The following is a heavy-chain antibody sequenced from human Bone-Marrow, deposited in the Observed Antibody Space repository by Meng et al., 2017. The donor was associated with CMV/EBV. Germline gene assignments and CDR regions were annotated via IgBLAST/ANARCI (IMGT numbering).Heavy chain of an antibody. CDR1: GGTFSSYA. V-gene: IGHV1-69*05. D-gene: IGHD2-2*02. CDR3: SATLDIVVVPAAIGGHTFDI. CDR2: IIPIFGTA. Sequence: SVKVSCKASGGTFSSYAISWVRQAPGQGLEWMGGIIPIFGTANYAQKFQGRVTITTDESTSTAYMELSSLRSEDTAVYYCSATLDIVVVPAAIGGHTFDIWGQGTRVTVSS. J-gene: IGHJ3*02.